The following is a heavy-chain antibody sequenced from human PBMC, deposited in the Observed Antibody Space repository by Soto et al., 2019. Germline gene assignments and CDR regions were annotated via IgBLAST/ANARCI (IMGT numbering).Heavy chain of an antibody. Sequence: QVQLQESGPGLVKPSETLSLTCTVSGGSITTNYWAWIRQPPGRGLEWIGYIYYRGSPTYSPSLKSRVTISTDTSSNHFSLNLSSVTEADTAVYYCARVGALRGFTNAFDIWAQGTMVTVSS. CDR3: ARVGALRGFTNAFDI. V-gene: IGHV4-59*01. CDR1: GGSITTNY. CDR2: IYYRGSP. D-gene: IGHD3-16*01. J-gene: IGHJ3*02.